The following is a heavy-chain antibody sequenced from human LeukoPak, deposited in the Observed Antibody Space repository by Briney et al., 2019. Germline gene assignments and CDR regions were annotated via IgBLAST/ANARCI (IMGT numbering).Heavy chain of an antibody. Sequence: PETLSLTCAVYGGSFSGYYWSWIRQPPGKGLEWIGEINHSGSTNYNPSLKSRVTISVDTSKNQFSLKLSSVTAADTAVYYCARGNYGDPYYFDYWGQGTLVTVSS. CDR3: ARGNYGDPYYFDY. V-gene: IGHV4-34*01. CDR1: GGSFSGYY. J-gene: IGHJ4*02. D-gene: IGHD4-17*01. CDR2: INHSGST.